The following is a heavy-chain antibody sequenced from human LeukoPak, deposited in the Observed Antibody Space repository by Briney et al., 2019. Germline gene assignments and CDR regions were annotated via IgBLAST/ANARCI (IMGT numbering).Heavy chain of an antibody. J-gene: IGHJ4*02. Sequence: ASVKVSCKASGGTFSSYAISWVRQAPGQGLEWMGGIIPIFGTANYAQKFQGGVTITADESTSTAYMELSSLRSEDTAVYYCARGLHYDFWSGYWFDYWGQGTLVTVSS. CDR2: IIPIFGTA. V-gene: IGHV1-69*13. CDR3: ARGLHYDFWSGYWFDY. CDR1: GGTFSSYA. D-gene: IGHD3-3*01.